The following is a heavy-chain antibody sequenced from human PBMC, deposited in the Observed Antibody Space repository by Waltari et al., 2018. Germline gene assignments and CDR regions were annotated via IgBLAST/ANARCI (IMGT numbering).Heavy chain of an antibody. J-gene: IGHJ3*02. CDR3: ARGAPSRITIFGVVTHDAFDI. CDR2: IDTSGST. V-gene: IGHV4-4*07. Sequence: QVQLQESGPGLVKPSETLSLTCTVSGGSISSYYWSWIRQPAGKGLEWIGRIDTSGSTNYNPSLKSRVTMSVDTSKNQCSLKLSSVTAADTAVYYCARGAPSRITIFGVVTHDAFDIWGQGTMVTVSS. CDR1: GGSISSYY. D-gene: IGHD3-3*01.